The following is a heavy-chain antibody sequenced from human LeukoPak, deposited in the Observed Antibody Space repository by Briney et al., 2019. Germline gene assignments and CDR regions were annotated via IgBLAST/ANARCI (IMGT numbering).Heavy chain of an antibody. D-gene: IGHD5-24*01. CDR3: AAYNLPPDGMGV. CDR1: GFTFSSYA. J-gene: IGHJ6*02. CDR2: IKEDGSGK. Sequence: GGSLRLSCAASGFTFSSYAMSWVRQAPGKGLEWVANIKEDGSGKYYVDSVKGRFTISRDNAKNSLYLQMNSLRVEDTGVYYCAAYNLPPDGMGVWGQGTSVTVSS. V-gene: IGHV3-7*01.